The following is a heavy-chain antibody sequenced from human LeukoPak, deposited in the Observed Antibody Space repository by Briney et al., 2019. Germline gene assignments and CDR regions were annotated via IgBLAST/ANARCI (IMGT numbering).Heavy chain of an antibody. V-gene: IGHV3-30*04. D-gene: IGHD6-13*01. Sequence: GGSLRLSCAASGFTFSSRAMHWVRQAPGKGLEWVAVILSDAKNEYYADFAKGRFTISRDNSKSTLYLQMNSLRVEDTAVYYCTRGGSSSWYFDYWGQGTLVTVSS. CDR3: TRGGSSSWYFDY. J-gene: IGHJ4*02. CDR1: GFTFSSRA. CDR2: ILSDAKNE.